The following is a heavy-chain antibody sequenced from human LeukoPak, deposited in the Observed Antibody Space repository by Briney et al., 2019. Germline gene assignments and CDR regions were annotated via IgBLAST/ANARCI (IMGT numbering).Heavy chain of an antibody. Sequence: SETLSLTCTVSGGSISSSSYYWGWIRQPPGKGLEWIGRNYYNGSTYYSASLESRVTISVDPPNNQFSLKLSSVTAADTAVYYCARHFSSGWVYYSGMDVWGQGTTVAVSS. CDR3: ARHFSSGWVYYSGMDV. D-gene: IGHD6-19*01. CDR2: NYYNGST. V-gene: IGHV4-39*01. J-gene: IGHJ6*02. CDR1: GGSISSSSYY.